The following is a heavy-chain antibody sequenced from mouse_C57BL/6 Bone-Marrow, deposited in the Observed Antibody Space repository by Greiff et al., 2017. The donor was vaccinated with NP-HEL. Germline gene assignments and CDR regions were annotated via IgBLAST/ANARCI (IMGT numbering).Heavy chain of an antibody. Sequence: QVQLQQPGAELVMPGASVKLSCKASGYTFTSYWMHWVKQRPGQGLEWIGEIDPSDSYTNYIQKFKGKSTLTVDKSSSTAYMQLSSLTSEDSAVYYCARRELRPGYAMDYWGQGTSVTVSS. V-gene: IGHV1-69*01. CDR1: GYTFTSYW. CDR3: ARRELRPGYAMDY. J-gene: IGHJ4*01. CDR2: IDPSDSYT.